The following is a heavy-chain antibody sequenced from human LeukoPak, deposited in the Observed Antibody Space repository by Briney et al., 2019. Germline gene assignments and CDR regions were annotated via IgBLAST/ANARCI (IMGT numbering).Heavy chain of an antibody. CDR1: GFTFSSYW. D-gene: IGHD3-22*01. J-gene: IGHJ5*02. Sequence: GGSLRPSCAASGFTFSSYWMSWVRQAPGKGLEWVANIKQDGSEKYYVDSVKGRFTISRDNAKNSLYLQMNSLRAEDTAVYYCAREDSSGYYYYWFDPWGQGTLVTVSS. CDR3: AREDSSGYYYYWFDP. CDR2: IKQDGSEK. V-gene: IGHV3-7*01.